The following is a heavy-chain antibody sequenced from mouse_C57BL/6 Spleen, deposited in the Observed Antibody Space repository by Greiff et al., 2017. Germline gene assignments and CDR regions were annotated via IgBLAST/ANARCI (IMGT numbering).Heavy chain of an antibody. CDR3: ARGGNYSFLAY. Sequence: QVQLQQSGAELMKPGASVKLSCKATGYTFTGYWIEWVKQRPGHGLEWIGEILPGSGSTNYNEKFTGKATFTADTSSNTAYMQLSSVTTKDTAIYYYARGGNYSFLAYWGQGTLVTVSA. CDR2: ILPGSGST. CDR1: GYTFTGYW. V-gene: IGHV1-9*01. J-gene: IGHJ3*01. D-gene: IGHD2-1*01.